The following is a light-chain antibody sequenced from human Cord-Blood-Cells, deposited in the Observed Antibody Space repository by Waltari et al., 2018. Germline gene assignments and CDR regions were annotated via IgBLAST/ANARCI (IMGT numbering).Light chain of an antibody. CDR2: DAS. CDR3: QQYDNLPIT. CDR1: QDISNY. Sequence: IQMTRSPSSLSASVGDRVTITWRASQDISNYLNWYQQKPGKAPKLLIYDASNLETGVPSRFSGSGSGTDFTFTISSLQPEDIATYYCQQYDNLPITFGQGTRLEIK. V-gene: IGKV1-33*01. J-gene: IGKJ5*01.